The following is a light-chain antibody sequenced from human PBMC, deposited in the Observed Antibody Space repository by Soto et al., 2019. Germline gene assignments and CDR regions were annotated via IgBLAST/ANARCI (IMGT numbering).Light chain of an antibody. Sequence: QSVLTQPPSASGTPGQTVTISCSGSSSNIGSNSVYWYQQLPGTAPKLLIHSSNQRPSGVPDRFSGSKSGTSASLAVSGLRSEDEDDYYCSAWDDSLSGTVFGTGTKVTVL. V-gene: IGLV1-47*02. J-gene: IGLJ1*01. CDR2: SSN. CDR3: SAWDDSLSGTV. CDR1: SSNIGSNS.